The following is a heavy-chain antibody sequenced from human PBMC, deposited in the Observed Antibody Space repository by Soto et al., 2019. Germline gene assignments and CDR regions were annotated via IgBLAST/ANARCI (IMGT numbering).Heavy chain of an antibody. CDR2: ISAYNGNT. Sequence: ASVKVSCKASGYTFTSYGISWVRQAPGQGLEWMGWISAYNGNTNYAQKLQGRVTMTTDTSTTTAYMELRSLRSDDTAVYYCARDSRDPFGEYNWFDPWGQGTLVTVSS. D-gene: IGHD3-10*01. V-gene: IGHV1-18*04. J-gene: IGHJ5*02. CDR1: GYTFTSYG. CDR3: ARDSRDPFGEYNWFDP.